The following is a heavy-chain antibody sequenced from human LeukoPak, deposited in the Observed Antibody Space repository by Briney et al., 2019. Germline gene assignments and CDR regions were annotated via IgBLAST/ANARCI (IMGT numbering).Heavy chain of an antibody. J-gene: IGHJ2*01. CDR1: GLPLSRDW. V-gene: IGHV3-7*01. D-gene: IGHD3-10*01. Sequence: AGSLRLSCAASGLPLSRDWMIWVRQAPEKGLEWVANIKRDEGEKYYVDSVKGRFTVSRDNAKNSLYLQMNSLRAEDTAVYYCVRYYTRHSWYFDLWGRGTLVTVSS. CDR3: VRYYTRHSWYFDL. CDR2: IKRDEGEK.